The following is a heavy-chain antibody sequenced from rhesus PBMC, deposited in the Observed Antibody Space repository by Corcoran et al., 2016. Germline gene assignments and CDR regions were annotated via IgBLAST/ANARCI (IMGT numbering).Heavy chain of an antibody. V-gene: IGHV2-1*01. CDR3: ARRRWVCDPPDY. J-gene: IGHJ4*01. Sequence: QVTLKESGPALVKPTKSLTLTCTVSGFSPSTSGRGVGWISKPSRKTLEWLANIYWNDDKDYSTSLKSRLTISKDTSKNQVVLTMSNMDPVDTATYYCARRRWVCDPPDYWGQGVLVTVSS. D-gene: IGHD2-39*01. CDR2: IYWNDDK. CDR1: GFSPSTSGRG.